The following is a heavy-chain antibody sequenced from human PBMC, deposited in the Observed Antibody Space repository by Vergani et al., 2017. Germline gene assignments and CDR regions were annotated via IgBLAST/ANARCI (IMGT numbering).Heavy chain of an antibody. Sequence: EVQLVESGGGLVQPGGSLRLSCAASGFTFSSYSMNWVRQAPGKGPEWVSAISGSGGSTYYADSVKGRFTISRDNSKNTLYLQMNSLRAEDTAVYYCARGGITFGGVIVIRRPFDYWGQGTLVTVSS. J-gene: IGHJ4*02. V-gene: IGHV3-23*04. D-gene: IGHD3-16*02. CDR1: GFTFSSYS. CDR3: ARGGITFGGVIVIRRPFDY. CDR2: ISGSGGST.